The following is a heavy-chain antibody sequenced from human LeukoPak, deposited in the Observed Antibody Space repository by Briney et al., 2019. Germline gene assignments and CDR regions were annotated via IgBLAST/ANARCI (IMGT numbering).Heavy chain of an antibody. CDR3: AKGGTSRKYSSGWYYFDY. J-gene: IGHJ4*02. D-gene: IGHD6-19*01. CDR1: GFTFSSYW. Sequence: PGGSLRLSCAASGFTFSSYWMHWVRQAPGKGLVWVSRINSDGSSTSYADSVKGRFTISRDNSKNTLYLQMNSLRAEDTAVYYCAKGGTSRKYSSGWYYFDYWGQGTLVTVSS. V-gene: IGHV3-74*01. CDR2: INSDGSST.